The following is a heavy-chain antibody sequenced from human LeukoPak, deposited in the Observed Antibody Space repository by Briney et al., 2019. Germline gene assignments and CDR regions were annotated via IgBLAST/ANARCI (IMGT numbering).Heavy chain of an antibody. D-gene: IGHD4-17*01. CDR3: ARELGYGDMGFGMVWFDP. Sequence: SETLSLTCTVSGGSISSYYWSWIRQPPGKGLEWIGYIYYSGSTNYNPSLKSRVTISVDTSKNQFSLKLSSVTAADTAVYYCARELGYGDMGFGMVWFDPWGQGTLVTVSS. V-gene: IGHV4-59*01. CDR2: IYYSGST. CDR1: GGSISSYY. J-gene: IGHJ5*02.